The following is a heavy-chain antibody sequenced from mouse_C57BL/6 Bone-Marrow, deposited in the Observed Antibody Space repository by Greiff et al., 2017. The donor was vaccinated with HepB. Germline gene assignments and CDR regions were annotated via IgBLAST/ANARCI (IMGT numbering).Heavy chain of an antibody. J-gene: IGHJ1*03. Sequence: DVKLVESGGGLVKPGGSLKLSCAASGFTFSSYAMSWVRQTPEKRLEWVATISDGGSYTYYPDNVKGRFTISRDNAKNNLYLQMSHLKSEDTAMYYCSLLRSWYFDVWGTGTTVTVSS. CDR2: ISDGGSYT. CDR3: SLLRSWYFDV. D-gene: IGHD1-1*01. CDR1: GFTFSSYA. V-gene: IGHV5-4*03.